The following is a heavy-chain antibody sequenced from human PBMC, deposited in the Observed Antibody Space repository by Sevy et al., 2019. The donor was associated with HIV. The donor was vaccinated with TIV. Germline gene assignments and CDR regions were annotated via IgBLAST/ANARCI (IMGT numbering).Heavy chain of an antibody. CDR1: GFTFSSYA. CDR2: ISGCGCST. V-gene: IGHV3-23*01. CDR3: AKVATYSSSSGERRPNDY. Sequence: GGSLRLSCAASGFTFSSYAMSWVRQAPGKGLEWVSAISGCGCSTYYADSVKGRFTISRGNSKKTLYLQMNSLRAEDRAVYYCAKVATYSSSSGERRPNDYWGQGTLVTVSS. J-gene: IGHJ4*02. D-gene: IGHD6-6*01.